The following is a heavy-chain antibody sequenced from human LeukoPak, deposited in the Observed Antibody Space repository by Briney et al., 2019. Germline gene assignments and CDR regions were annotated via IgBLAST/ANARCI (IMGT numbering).Heavy chain of an antibody. CDR3: ASTRRIVGANTGMDV. CDR1: GFTFSSYA. D-gene: IGHD1-26*01. CDR2: ISYDGSNK. Sequence: GRSLRLSCAASGFTFSSYAMHWVRQAPGKGLEWVAVISYDGSNKYYADSVKGRFTISRDNSESTLYLQMNNLRAEDTAVYYCASTRRIVGANTGMDVWGQGTTVTVSS. J-gene: IGHJ6*02. V-gene: IGHV3-30*04.